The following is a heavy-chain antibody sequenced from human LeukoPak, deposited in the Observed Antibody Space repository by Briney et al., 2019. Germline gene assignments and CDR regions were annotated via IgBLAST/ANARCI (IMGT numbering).Heavy chain of an antibody. D-gene: IGHD1-26*01. CDR1: GFAFSDYY. V-gene: IGHV3-11*01. Sequence: PGGSLRLSCAASGFAFSDYYMTWIRQAPGKGLEWVSYISDRGTKTSYADSVKGRFTMSRDNAKNSLFLQMNNLRAEDTAVYYCAREPTDDEVGLTHDGFDCWGQGILVTVSS. J-gene: IGHJ4*02. CDR3: AREPTDDEVGLTHDGFDC. CDR2: ISDRGTKT.